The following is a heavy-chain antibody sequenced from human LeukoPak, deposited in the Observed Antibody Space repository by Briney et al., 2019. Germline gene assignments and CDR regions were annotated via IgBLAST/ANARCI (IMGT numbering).Heavy chain of an antibody. J-gene: IGHJ6*03. Sequence: GRSLRLSCAASGFTFSSYAMHWVRQAPGKGLEWVAVISYDGSNKYYADSVKGRFTISRDNSKNTLYLQMNSLRAEDTAVYYCARPKHKYYGFWSGLPTRYYYYMDVWGKGTTVTVSS. CDR2: ISYDGSNK. CDR1: GFTFSSYA. CDR3: ARPKHKYYGFWSGLPTRYYYYMDV. V-gene: IGHV3-30-3*01. D-gene: IGHD3-3*01.